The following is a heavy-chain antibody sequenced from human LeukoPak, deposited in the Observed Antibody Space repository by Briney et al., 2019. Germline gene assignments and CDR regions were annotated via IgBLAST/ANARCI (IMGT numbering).Heavy chain of an antibody. Sequence: ASVKVSCKVSGYTLTELSMHWVRQAPGKGLEWMGGFDPEDGETIYAQKFQGRVTMTEDTSTDTAYTELSSLRSEDTAVCYCATNYGSGPLGWFDPWGQGTLVTVSS. CDR3: ATNYGSGPLGWFDP. V-gene: IGHV1-24*01. J-gene: IGHJ5*02. CDR1: GYTLTELS. D-gene: IGHD3-10*01. CDR2: FDPEDGET.